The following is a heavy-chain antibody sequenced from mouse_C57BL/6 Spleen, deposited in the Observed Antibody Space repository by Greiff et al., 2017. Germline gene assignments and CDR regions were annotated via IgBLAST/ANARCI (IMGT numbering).Heavy chain of an antibody. CDR2: IDPSDSYT. CDR3: ARGDGYYEDC. Sequence: QVQLQQPGAELVKPGASVKLSCKASGYTFTSYWMQWVKQRPGQGLEWIGEIDPSDSYTNYNQKFKGKATLTVDTSSSTAYMQLRSLTSEDSAVYYCARGDGYYEDCWGQGTTLTVSS. V-gene: IGHV1-50*01. D-gene: IGHD2-3*01. J-gene: IGHJ2*01. CDR1: GYTFTSYW.